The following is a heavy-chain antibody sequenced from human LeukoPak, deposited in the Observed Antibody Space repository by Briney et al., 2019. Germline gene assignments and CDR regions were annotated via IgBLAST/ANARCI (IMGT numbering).Heavy chain of an antibody. CDR2: ISYDGRQN. CDR1: GFTFSTYA. CDR3: ARDSGYSYGDFDY. J-gene: IGHJ4*02. Sequence: PGGSLRLSCAASGFTFSTYAMNWVRQAPGKGLEWVAVISYDGRQNYYADSVKGRFTISRDNSKNTLYLQMNSLRAEDTAVYYCARDSGYSYGDFDYWGQGTLVTVSS. V-gene: IGHV3-30*04. D-gene: IGHD5-18*01.